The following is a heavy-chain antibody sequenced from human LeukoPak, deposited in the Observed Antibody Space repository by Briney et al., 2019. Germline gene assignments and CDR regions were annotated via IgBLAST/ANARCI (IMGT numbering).Heavy chain of an antibody. V-gene: IGHV4-34*01. D-gene: IGHD3-10*01. Sequence: SETLSLTCAVYGGSFSGYYWSWIRQPPGKGLEWIGEINHSGSTNYNPSLKSRVTISVDTSKNQFSLKLSSVTAADTAVYYCARRGGMAPYGSGSRFDYWGQGTLVTVSS. J-gene: IGHJ4*02. CDR3: ARRGGMAPYGSGSRFDY. CDR2: INHSGST. CDR1: GGSFSGYY.